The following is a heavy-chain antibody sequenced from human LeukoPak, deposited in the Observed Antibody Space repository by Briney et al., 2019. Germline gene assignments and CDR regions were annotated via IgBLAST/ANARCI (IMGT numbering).Heavy chain of an antibody. D-gene: IGHD3-16*01. CDR1: GASFSGYY. CDR2: INNSGST. V-gene: IGHV4-34*01. J-gene: IGHJ6*03. Sequence: SETLSLTCAVYGASFSGYYWSWIRQPPGKGLEWIGEINNSGSTNYNPSLKSRVTISVDTSKKQFSVKLSSVTAADTAVYYCARGRGDLQTYYYYMDVWGKGTTVTVSS. CDR3: ARGRGDLQTYYYYMDV.